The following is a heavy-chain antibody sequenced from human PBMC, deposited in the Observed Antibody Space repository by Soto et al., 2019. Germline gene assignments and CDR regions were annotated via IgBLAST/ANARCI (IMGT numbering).Heavy chain of an antibody. Sequence: GASVKVSCKASGYTFTGYYMHWVRQAPGQGLEWMGWINPNSGGTNYAQKFQGRVTMTRDTSISTAYMELSRLRSDDTAVYYCARDPAYYVYYFDYWGQGTLVTVSS. CDR3: ARDPAYYVYYFDY. CDR2: INPNSGGT. J-gene: IGHJ4*02. CDR1: GYTFTGYY. D-gene: IGHD3-10*02. V-gene: IGHV1-2*02.